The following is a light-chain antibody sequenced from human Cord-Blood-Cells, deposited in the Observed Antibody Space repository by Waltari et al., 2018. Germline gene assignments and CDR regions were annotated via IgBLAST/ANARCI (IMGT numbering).Light chain of an antibody. CDR2: LNSDGSH. CDR1: SGHSRYA. V-gene: IGLV4-69*01. Sequence: QLVLTQSPSASASLGASVKLTCTLSSGHSRYAIPWHQQQPEKGPRYLMRLNSDGSHSKGDGIPDRFSGSSSGAERYLTISSLQSEDEADYYCQTWGTGTSWVFGGGTKLTVL. CDR3: QTWGTGTSWV. J-gene: IGLJ3*02.